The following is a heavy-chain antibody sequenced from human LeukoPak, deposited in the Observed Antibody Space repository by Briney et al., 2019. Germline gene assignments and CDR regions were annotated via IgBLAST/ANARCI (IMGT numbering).Heavy chain of an antibody. D-gene: IGHD3-22*01. CDR3: ASHAHDYDSSGYFDS. J-gene: IGHJ4*02. CDR1: RFTFNSND. V-gene: IGHV3-23*01. Sequence: PGGSLRLSCVVSRFTFNSNDMYWVRQAPGKGLEWVSGISVSGGSEYYADSVKGRFSVSRDNSKHTVYLQMNSLRAEDTAVYFCASHAHDYDSSGYFDSWGQGALVTVSS. CDR2: ISVSGGSE.